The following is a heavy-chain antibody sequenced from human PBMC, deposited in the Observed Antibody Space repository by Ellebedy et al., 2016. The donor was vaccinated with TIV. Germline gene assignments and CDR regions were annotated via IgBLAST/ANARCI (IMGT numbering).Heavy chain of an antibody. CDR3: ARDNTNPRSAFDI. V-gene: IGHV3-7*03. Sequence: GESLKISCAASGFTFSSYWMSWVRQAPGKGLEWVANIKQDGSEKYYVDSVKGRFTISRDNAKNSLYLQMSSLRAEDTAVYYCARDNTNPRSAFDIWGQGTMVTVSS. J-gene: IGHJ3*02. CDR1: GFTFSSYW. CDR2: IKQDGSEK.